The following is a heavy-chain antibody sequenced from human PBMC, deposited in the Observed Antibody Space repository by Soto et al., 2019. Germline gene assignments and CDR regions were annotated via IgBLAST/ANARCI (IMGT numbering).Heavy chain of an antibody. CDR1: GFTFSSYA. D-gene: IGHD2-15*01. V-gene: IGHV3-30-3*01. CDR2: ISYDGSNK. J-gene: IGHJ6*02. Sequence: QVQLVESGGGVVQPGRSLRLSCAASGFTFSSYAMHWVRQAPGKGLEWVAVISYDGSNKYYADSVKGRFTISRDNSKNTLYVQLNSLRAEDTAVYYCARGGVVAAGGSGYYYGMDVWGQGTTVTVSS. CDR3: ARGGVVAAGGSGYYYGMDV.